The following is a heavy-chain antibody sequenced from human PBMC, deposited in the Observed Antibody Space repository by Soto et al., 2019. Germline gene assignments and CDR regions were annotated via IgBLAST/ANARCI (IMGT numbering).Heavy chain of an antibody. Sequence: SETLSLTCTVSGGSISSSSYYWGWIRQPPGKGLEWIGSIYYSGSTYYNPSLRSRVTISVDTSKNQFSLKLSSVTAADTAVYYCARDKGNWFDPWGQGTLVTVSS. CDR2: IYYSGST. J-gene: IGHJ5*02. V-gene: IGHV4-39*07. CDR1: GGSISSSSYY. CDR3: ARDKGNWFDP.